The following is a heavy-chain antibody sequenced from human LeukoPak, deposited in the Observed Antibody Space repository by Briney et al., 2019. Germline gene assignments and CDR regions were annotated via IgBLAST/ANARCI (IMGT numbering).Heavy chain of an antibody. CDR3: ARHRDYSSGWLDY. D-gene: IGHD6-19*01. CDR2: IYYSAST. V-gene: IGHV4-39*01. Sequence: PSETLSLTCTVPGDSISSSNYYWGWIRQTPGSGLEWIGSIYYSASTYYNPSLKSRVTISVDTSKNQFSLKLNSVTAADTAVYYCARHRDYSSGWLDYWGQGTLVTVSS. CDR1: GDSISSSNYY. J-gene: IGHJ4*02.